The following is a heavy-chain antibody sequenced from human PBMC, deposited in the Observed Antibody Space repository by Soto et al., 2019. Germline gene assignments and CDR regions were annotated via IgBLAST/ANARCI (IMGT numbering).Heavy chain of an antibody. CDR3: ARYIRGPTVFYFDF. Sequence: PGGSLRLSCAASGFTFSSYAMTWVRQAPGKGLEWVSVITYNGDNTYYADSVKGRFIISRDNSKDTVHLQMNSLRAEDTAVYYCARYIRGPTVFYFDFWGPGVLVTVSS. D-gene: IGHD5-18*01. J-gene: IGHJ4*02. V-gene: IGHV3-23*01. CDR2: ITYNGDNT. CDR1: GFTFSSYA.